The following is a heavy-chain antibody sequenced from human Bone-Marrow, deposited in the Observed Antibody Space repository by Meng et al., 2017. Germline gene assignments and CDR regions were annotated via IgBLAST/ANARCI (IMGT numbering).Heavy chain of an antibody. CDR1: GVSISTDY. V-gene: IGHV4-59*01. CDR2: IYYSGT. CDR3: ARGQLILRN. J-gene: IGHJ4*02. D-gene: IGHD2/OR15-2a*01. Sequence: QVQLQESGPGLVKPSETLSLTCTVSGVSISTDYWSWIRQPPGKGLELIGFIYYSGTNYSPSLRSRVSISLDPSKNQFSLNLTSVTAADTAVYYCARGQLILRNWGQGTLVTVSS.